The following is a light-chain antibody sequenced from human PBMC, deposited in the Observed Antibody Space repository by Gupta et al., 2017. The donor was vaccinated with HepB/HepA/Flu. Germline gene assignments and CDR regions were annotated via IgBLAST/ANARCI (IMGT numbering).Light chain of an antibody. Sequence: EIVLTQSPGTLSLSPGERATLSCRASQSVSSSHLAWYQQKPGQASRLLIYGATSRATGIPDRFSGSGSGTDFTLTISRLEPEDFAVYYCQQYGSSPWTFGQGTKVEIK. CDR3: QQYGSSPWT. CDR2: GAT. CDR1: QSVSSSH. J-gene: IGKJ1*01. V-gene: IGKV3-20*01.